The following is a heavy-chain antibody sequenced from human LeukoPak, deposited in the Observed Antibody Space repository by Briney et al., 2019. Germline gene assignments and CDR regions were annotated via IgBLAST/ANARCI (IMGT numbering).Heavy chain of an antibody. CDR2: ISYIGLT. Sequence: SETLSLTCTVSGVSISSGDYYWSWIRQPPGKGLEWIGYISYIGLTSYSPSLKSRVTISVDTSRNQFSLKLNSVTAADSAVYYCARDRSGYDHLDYWGQGTLVTVSS. V-gene: IGHV4-30-4*01. D-gene: IGHD5-12*01. CDR3: ARDRSGYDHLDY. CDR1: GVSISSGDYY. J-gene: IGHJ4*02.